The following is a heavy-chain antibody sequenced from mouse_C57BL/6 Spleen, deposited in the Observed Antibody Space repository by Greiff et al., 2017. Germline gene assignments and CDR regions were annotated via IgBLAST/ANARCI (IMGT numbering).Heavy chain of an antibody. J-gene: IGHJ1*03. Sequence: QVQLQQPGAELVKPGASVKMSCKASGYTFTSYWITWVKQRPGQGLEWIGDIYPGSGSTNYNEKFKSKATLTVDTSSSTAYMQLSSLTSEDSAVYYCASSEDYGSSDWYFDVWGTGTTVTVSS. D-gene: IGHD1-1*01. CDR1: GYTFTSYW. CDR3: ASSEDYGSSDWYFDV. CDR2: IYPGSGST. V-gene: IGHV1-55*01.